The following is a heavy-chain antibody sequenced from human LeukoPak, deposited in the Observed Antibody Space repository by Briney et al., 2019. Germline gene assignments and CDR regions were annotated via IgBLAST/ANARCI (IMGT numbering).Heavy chain of an antibody. J-gene: IGHJ6*03. CDR3: ARGDCSSTICYSPMDV. CDR2: INHSGST. D-gene: IGHD2-2*01. V-gene: IGHV4-34*01. Sequence: SETLSLTCAVYGGSFSGYYWSWIRQPPGKGLEWIGEINHSGSTNYNPSLKSRVTISVDTSKNQFSLKLSSVTAADTAVYYCARGDCSSTICYSPMDVWGKGTTVTVSS. CDR1: GGSFSGYY.